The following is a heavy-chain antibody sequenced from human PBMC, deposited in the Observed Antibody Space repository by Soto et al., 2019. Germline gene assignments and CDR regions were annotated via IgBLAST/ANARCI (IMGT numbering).Heavy chain of an antibody. CDR2: IYSGDST. Sequence: PGGSLRLSCAASGFTVSSNYMSWVRQAPGKGLEWVSVIYSGDSTYYADSVKGRFTISRDNSKNTLYLQMNSLRAEDTAVYYCARPYYYDSSGYPYYYYGMDVWGQGTRVTVSS. D-gene: IGHD3-22*01. V-gene: IGHV3-53*01. CDR3: ARPYYYDSSGYPYYYYGMDV. CDR1: GFTVSSNY. J-gene: IGHJ6*02.